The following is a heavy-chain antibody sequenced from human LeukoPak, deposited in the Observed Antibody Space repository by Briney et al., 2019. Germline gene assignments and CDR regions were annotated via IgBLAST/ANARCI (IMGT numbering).Heavy chain of an antibody. J-gene: IGHJ4*02. CDR3: TKGTIWLPFDY. CDR1: RFTFSSYA. CDR2: ISGSGGST. V-gene: IGHV3-23*01. Sequence: GGSLRLSCAASRFTFSSYAMSWVRQAPGKGLEWVSAISGSGGSTYYADSVKGRFTISRDNSKNTLYLQMNSLRAEDTAVYYCTKGTIWLPFDYWGQGTLVTVSS. D-gene: IGHD5-18*01.